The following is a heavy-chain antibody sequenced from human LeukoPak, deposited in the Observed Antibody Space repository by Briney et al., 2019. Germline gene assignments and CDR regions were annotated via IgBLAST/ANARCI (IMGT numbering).Heavy chain of an antibody. CDR1: GGSISGYY. CDR3: ARSSGWQRAEYFQH. J-gene: IGHJ1*01. D-gene: IGHD6-19*01. V-gene: IGHV4-59*08. CDR2: IYYSGST. Sequence: SETLSLTCTVSGGSISGYYWSWIRQPPGKGLEWIGYIYYSGSTNYNPSLKSRVTISVDTSKNQFSLKLSSVTAADTAVYYCARSSGWQRAEYFQHWGQGTLVTVSS.